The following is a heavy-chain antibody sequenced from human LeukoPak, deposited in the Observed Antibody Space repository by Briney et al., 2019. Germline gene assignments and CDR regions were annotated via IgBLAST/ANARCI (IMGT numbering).Heavy chain of an antibody. J-gene: IGHJ6*02. CDR3: ARDREHIVANYYYYGMDV. CDR1: GFTFSSYS. V-gene: IGHV3-21*01. CDR2: ISSSSIYI. D-gene: IGHD5-12*01. Sequence: GGSLTLSCAASGFTFSSYSMNWVRQAPGKGLEWVSSISSSSIYIFYADSVKGRFTISRDNAKNSLYLQMNSLRAEDTAVYYCARDREHIVANYYYYGMDVWGQGTTVTVSS.